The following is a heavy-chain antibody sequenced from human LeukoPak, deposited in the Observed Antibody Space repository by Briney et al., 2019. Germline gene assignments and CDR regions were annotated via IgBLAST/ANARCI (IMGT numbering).Heavy chain of an antibody. CDR2: IYSGGST. Sequence: GGSLRLSCAASGFTVSSNYMSWVRQAPGKGLEWVSVIYSGGSTYYADSVKGRFTISRDNSKNTLYLQMNSLSAEDTAVYYCARAGTGWPKIDYWGQGTLVTVSS. CDR1: GFTVSSNY. J-gene: IGHJ4*02. CDR3: ARAGTGWPKIDY. V-gene: IGHV3-66*01. D-gene: IGHD3-10*01.